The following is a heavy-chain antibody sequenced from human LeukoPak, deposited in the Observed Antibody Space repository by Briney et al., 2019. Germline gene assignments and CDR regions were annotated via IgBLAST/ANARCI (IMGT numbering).Heavy chain of an antibody. V-gene: IGHV1-46*01. J-gene: IGHJ6*02. Sequence: RASVKVSCKTSGYIFTDYYIHWVRQAPGQGLEWMGILNSSGGSTTYAQKLQGRVTMTTDTSTSTAYMELRSLRSDDTAVYYCARGSEGYYYYGMDVWGQGTTVTVSS. D-gene: IGHD3-10*01. CDR2: LNSSGGST. CDR3: ARGSEGYYYYGMDV. CDR1: GYIFTDYY.